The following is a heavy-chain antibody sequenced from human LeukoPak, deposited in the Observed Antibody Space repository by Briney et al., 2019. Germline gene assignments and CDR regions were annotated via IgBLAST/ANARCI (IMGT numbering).Heavy chain of an antibody. J-gene: IGHJ3*02. CDR3: ARGLTSLGSLSGAFDI. D-gene: IGHD7-27*01. CDR2: IYTSGST. Sequence: PSETLSLTCTVSGGSISSYYWSWIRQPAGKGLEWIGRIYTSGSTNYNPSLKSRVTMSVDTSKNQFSLKLSSVTAADTAVYYCARGLTSLGSLSGAFDIWGQGTMVTVSS. V-gene: IGHV4-4*07. CDR1: GGSISSYY.